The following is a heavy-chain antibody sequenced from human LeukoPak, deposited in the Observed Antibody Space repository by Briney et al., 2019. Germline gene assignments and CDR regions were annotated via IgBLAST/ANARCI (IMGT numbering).Heavy chain of an antibody. Sequence: PGGSLRLSCAASGFTFSNYPMHGVRQAPGKGLEWVAVISYTGGTKYYAASVKGRFTISRDDSKSTLYLEMNSLSPEDTATYYCARDPQRGPPDYFDHWGQGTLVTVSS. D-gene: IGHD6-25*01. V-gene: IGHV3-30-3*01. J-gene: IGHJ4*02. CDR3: ARDPQRGPPDYFDH. CDR2: ISYTGGTK. CDR1: GFTFSNYP.